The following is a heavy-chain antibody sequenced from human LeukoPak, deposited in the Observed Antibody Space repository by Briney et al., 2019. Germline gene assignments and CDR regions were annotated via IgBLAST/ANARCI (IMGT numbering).Heavy chain of an antibody. D-gene: IGHD2-15*01. V-gene: IGHV3-30*01. CDR3: AGGQGWHFDL. Sequence: PGRSLRLSCVASGFTFSTFAIHWVRQAPGKGLEWVAVMSYDGGKKFYADSVKGRFTISRDSSKNTLYLQMDSLRPDDTAMYYCAGGQGWHFDLWGRGTLITVSS. J-gene: IGHJ2*01. CDR1: GFTFSTFA. CDR2: MSYDGGKK.